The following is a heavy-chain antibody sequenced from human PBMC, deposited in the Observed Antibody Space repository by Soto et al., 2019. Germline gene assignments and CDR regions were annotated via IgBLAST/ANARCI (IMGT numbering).Heavy chain of an antibody. CDR3: GRGRSGQIVVFY. J-gene: IGHJ4*02. CDR2: IGPESGAT. Sequence: ASVKVSCKASGYTFTGHYIHWVRQAPEQGPEWMGEIGPESGATRYAQKFQGRVTMTRDMSITTVYMELNNLSPDDTAVYYCGRGRSGQIVVFYWGQGTPVTVSA. V-gene: IGHV1-2*02. CDR1: GYTFTGHY. D-gene: IGHD1-26*01.